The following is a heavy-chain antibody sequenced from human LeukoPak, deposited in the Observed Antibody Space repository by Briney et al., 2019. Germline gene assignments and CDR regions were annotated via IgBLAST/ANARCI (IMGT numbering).Heavy chain of an antibody. CDR2: IIPFLDTS. V-gene: IGHV1-69*05. D-gene: IGHD5-12*01. Sequence: SVEVSCKASGGTFSNYALSWVRQAPGQGLEWMGAIIPFLDTSNYPPKFQDRVTITTDESTSTAYMELSSLRSDDTAVYYCARAQAGNYDWPLDLWGQGTLVTVSS. J-gene: IGHJ5*02. CDR3: ARAQAGNYDWPLDL. CDR1: GGTFSNYA.